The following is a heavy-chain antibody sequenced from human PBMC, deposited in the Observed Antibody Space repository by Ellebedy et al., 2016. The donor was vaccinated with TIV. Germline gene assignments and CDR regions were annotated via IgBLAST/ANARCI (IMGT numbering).Heavy chain of an antibody. CDR2: IYYSGST. D-gene: IGHD3-22*01. CDR3: ARRAKIVVVNRDAFDI. V-gene: IGHV4-59*12. Sequence: MPSETLSLTCTVSGGSISSYYWSWIRQPPGKGLEWIGYIYYSGSTNYNPSLKSRVTISVDKSKNQFSLKLSSVTAADTAVYYCARRAKIVVVNRDAFDIWGQGTMVTVSS. CDR1: GGSISSYY. J-gene: IGHJ3*02.